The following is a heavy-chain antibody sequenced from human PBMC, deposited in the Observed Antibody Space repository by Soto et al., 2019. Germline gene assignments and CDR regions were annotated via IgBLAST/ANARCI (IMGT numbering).Heavy chain of an antibody. V-gene: IGHV1-2*02. D-gene: IGHD3-9*01. CDR3: ASSYYDILTVYYEALGFGGMDV. J-gene: IGHJ6*02. Sequence: GASVKVSCKASGYTFTGYYMHWVRQAPGQGLEWMGWINPNSGGTNYAQKFQGRVTMTRDTSISTAYMELSRLRSDDTAVYYCASSYYDILTVYYEALGFGGMDVWCQGTTVTVSS. CDR2: INPNSGGT. CDR1: GYTFTGYY.